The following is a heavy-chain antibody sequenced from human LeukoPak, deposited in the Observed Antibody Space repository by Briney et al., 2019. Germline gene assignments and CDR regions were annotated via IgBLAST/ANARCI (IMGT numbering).Heavy chain of an antibody. D-gene: IGHD1-1*01. J-gene: IGHJ4*02. CDR3: ARQQFSQLYYFDS. CDR2: IYYTGST. CDR1: GGSFSGYY. V-gene: IGHV4-34*11. Sequence: SETLSLPCAVYGGSFSGYYGSWIRQPPGKGLEWIGYIYYTGSTNYNPSLKSRVTISVDTSKNQFSLKLSSVTAADTAVYYCARQQFSQLYYFDSWGQGTLVTVSS.